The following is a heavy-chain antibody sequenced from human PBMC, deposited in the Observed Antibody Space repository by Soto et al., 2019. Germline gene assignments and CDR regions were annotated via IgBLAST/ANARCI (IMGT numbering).Heavy chain of an antibody. CDR2: FDPEDGET. J-gene: IGHJ6*02. V-gene: IGHV1-24*01. CDR3: ATGSAALNFYYYYGMDV. D-gene: IGHD2-2*01. Sequence: ASVKVSYKVSGYTLTELSMHWVRQAPGKGLEWMGGFDPEDGETIYAQKFQGRVTMTEDTSTDTAYMELSSLRSEDTAVYYCATGSAALNFYYYYGMDVWGQGTTVTVSS. CDR1: GYTLTELS.